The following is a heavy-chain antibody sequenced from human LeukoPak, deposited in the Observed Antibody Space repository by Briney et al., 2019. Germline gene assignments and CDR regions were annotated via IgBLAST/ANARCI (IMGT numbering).Heavy chain of an antibody. Sequence: ASVKVSCKASGYTFTSYAMHWVRQAPGQRLEWMGWINAGNGSTKYSQKFRGRVTITRDSSASTAYMELSSLRSEDTAVYYCARGSLRVAVAGRVHNWFDPWGQGTLVTVSS. CDR2: INAGNGST. CDR1: GYTFTSYA. V-gene: IGHV1-3*01. CDR3: ARGSLRVAVAGRVHNWFDP. D-gene: IGHD6-19*01. J-gene: IGHJ5*02.